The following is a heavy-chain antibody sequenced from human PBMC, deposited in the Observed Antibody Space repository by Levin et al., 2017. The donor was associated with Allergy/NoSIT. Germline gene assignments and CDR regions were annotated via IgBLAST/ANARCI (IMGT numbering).Heavy chain of an antibody. CDR2: INHSGST. J-gene: IGHJ4*02. V-gene: IGHV4-34*01. Sequence: GSLRLSCAVYGGSFSGYYWSWIRQPPGKGLEWIGEINHSGSTNYNPSLKSRVTISVDTSKNQFSLKLSSVTAADTAVYYCAREAQGVHYYDSSGYYATHFDYWGQGTLVTVSS. CDR1: GGSFSGYY. D-gene: IGHD3-22*01. CDR3: AREAQGVHYYDSSGYYATHFDY.